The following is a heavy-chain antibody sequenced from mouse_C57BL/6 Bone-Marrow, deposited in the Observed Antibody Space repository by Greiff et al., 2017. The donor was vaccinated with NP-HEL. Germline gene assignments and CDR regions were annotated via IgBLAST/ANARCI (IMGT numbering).Heavy chain of an antibody. V-gene: IGHV1-82*01. J-gene: IGHJ4*01. CDR1: GYAFSSSW. Sequence: QVQLKESGPELVKPGASVKISCKASGYAFSSSWMNWVKQRPGKGLEWIGRIYPGDGDTNYNGKFKGKATLTADKSSSTAYMQLSSLTSEDSAVYFCARSRWLLPHYYAMDYWGQGTSVTVSS. D-gene: IGHD2-3*01. CDR2: IYPGDGDT. CDR3: ARSRWLLPHYYAMDY.